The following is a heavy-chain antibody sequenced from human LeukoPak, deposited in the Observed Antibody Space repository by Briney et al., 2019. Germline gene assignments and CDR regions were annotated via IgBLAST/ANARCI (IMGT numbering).Heavy chain of an antibody. Sequence: PGGSLRLSCAASGFTVSTHYMSWVRQAPGKGLEWVSSISSSSSYIYYADSVKGRFTISRDNAKNSLYLQMNSLRAEDTAVYYCARDYSSGWFPLDYWGQGTLVTVSS. CDR2: ISSSSSYI. V-gene: IGHV3-21*01. D-gene: IGHD6-19*01. CDR3: ARDYSSGWFPLDY. CDR1: GFTVSTHY. J-gene: IGHJ4*02.